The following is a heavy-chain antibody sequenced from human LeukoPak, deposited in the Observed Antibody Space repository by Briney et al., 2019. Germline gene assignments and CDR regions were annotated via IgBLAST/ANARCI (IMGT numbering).Heavy chain of an antibody. CDR3: ARDPTYDILTGYTDY. V-gene: IGHV3-74*01. Sequence: GGSLRLSCAASGFTFSSYWMHWVRQAPGKGLVWVSRINSDGSSTSYADSVKGRFTISRDNAKNTLYLQTNSLRAEDTAVYYCARDPTYDILTGYTDYWGQGTLVTVSS. CDR2: INSDGSST. D-gene: IGHD3-9*01. J-gene: IGHJ4*02. CDR1: GFTFSSYW.